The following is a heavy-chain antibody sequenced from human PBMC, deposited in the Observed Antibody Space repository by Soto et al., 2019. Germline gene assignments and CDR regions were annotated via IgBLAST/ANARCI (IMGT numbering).Heavy chain of an antibody. CDR1: GFTFRNYA. J-gene: IGHJ4*02. V-gene: IGHV3-23*01. D-gene: IGHD3-22*01. CDR2: ISNSFSDGNT. CDR3: ARAGHYYDSSGYAD. Sequence: EVLLLESGGGLVQPGGSLTLSCAASGFTFRNYAMNWVRQAPGKGLEWVSAISNSFSDGNTHYADSVKGRFTIYRDNDKNTVFLEMNSLRAEDTAVYYCARAGHYYDSSGYADWGQGTLVTVSS.